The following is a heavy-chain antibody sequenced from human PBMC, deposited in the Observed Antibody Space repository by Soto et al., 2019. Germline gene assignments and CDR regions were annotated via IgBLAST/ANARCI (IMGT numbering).Heavy chain of an antibody. Sequence: SVKVSCKASGFTFTSSAMQWVRQARGQRLEWIGWIVVGSGNTNYAQKFQERVTITRDMSTSTAYMELSSLRSEDTAVYYCAAIYYYDSSGYYLDYWGQGTLVTVSS. D-gene: IGHD3-22*01. J-gene: IGHJ4*02. CDR3: AAIYYYDSSGYYLDY. V-gene: IGHV1-58*02. CDR2: IVVGSGNT. CDR1: GFTFTSSA.